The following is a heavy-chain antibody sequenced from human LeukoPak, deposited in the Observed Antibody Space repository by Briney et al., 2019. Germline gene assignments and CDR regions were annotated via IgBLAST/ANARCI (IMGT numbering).Heavy chain of an antibody. J-gene: IGHJ4*01. V-gene: IGHV4-59*01. Sequence: SETLSLTCTVSGGSISSYYWGWIRQPPGKGLEWIGYIYYSGSTNYNPSLKSRVTISVDTSKNQFSLKLSSVTAADTAVYYCARYSGTYYVYWGQEPWSPSPQ. CDR3: ARYSGTYYVY. CDR1: GGSISSYY. D-gene: IGHD1-26*01. CDR2: IYYSGST.